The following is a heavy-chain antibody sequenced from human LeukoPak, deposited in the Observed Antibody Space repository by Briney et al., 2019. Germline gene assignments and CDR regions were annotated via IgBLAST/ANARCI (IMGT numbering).Heavy chain of an antibody. CDR2: ISGSGGST. CDR3: ARDQYYYVSSGYYSSYYFDY. CDR1: GFTFSSYA. Sequence: GGSLRLSCAASGFTFSSYAMSWVRQAPGKGLEWVSAISGSGGSTYYADSVKGRFTISRDNSKNTLYLQMNSLRAEDTAVYYCARDQYYYVSSGYYSSYYFDYWGQGTLVTVSP. J-gene: IGHJ4*02. V-gene: IGHV3-23*01. D-gene: IGHD3-22*01.